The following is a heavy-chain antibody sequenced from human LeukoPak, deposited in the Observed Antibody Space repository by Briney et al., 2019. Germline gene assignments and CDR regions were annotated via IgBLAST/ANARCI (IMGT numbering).Heavy chain of an antibody. Sequence: GGSLRPSCAASGFTFSSYAMSWVRQAPGKGLEWVSAISGSGGSTYYADSVKGRFTISRDNSKNTLYLQMNSLRAEDTAVYYCARGVVAATFYYYMDVWGKGTTVTVSS. J-gene: IGHJ6*03. CDR1: GFTFSSYA. CDR2: ISGSGGST. V-gene: IGHV3-23*01. CDR3: ARGVVAATFYYYMDV. D-gene: IGHD2-15*01.